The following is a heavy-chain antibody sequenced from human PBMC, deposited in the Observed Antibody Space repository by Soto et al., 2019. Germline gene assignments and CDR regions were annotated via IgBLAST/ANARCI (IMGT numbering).Heavy chain of an antibody. D-gene: IGHD3-22*01. J-gene: IGHJ4*02. CDR2: IYSGGST. V-gene: IGHV3-53*01. Sequence: GGSLRLSCAASGFTVSSNYMSWVRQAPGKGLEWVSVIYSGGSTYYADSVKGRFTISRDNSKNTLYLQMNSLRAEDTAVYYCARCFGDYYDSSGSAYYFDYWGQGTLVTVSS. CDR1: GFTVSSNY. CDR3: ARCFGDYYDSSGSAYYFDY.